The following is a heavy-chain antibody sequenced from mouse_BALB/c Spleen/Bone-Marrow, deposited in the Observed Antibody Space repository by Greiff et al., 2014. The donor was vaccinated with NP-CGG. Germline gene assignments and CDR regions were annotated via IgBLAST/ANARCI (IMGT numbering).Heavy chain of an antibody. J-gene: IGHJ1*01. CDR3: ARRRTFIPSVVEYFDV. CDR1: GYVFSSSW. D-gene: IGHD1-1*02. CDR2: IYPGDGDT. Sequence: QVQLQQSGPELVKPGASVKISCRASGYVFSSSWMNWVKQRPGQGLEWIGRIYPGDGDTNYNGKFKGKATLTADKSSSTAYMQISSLTSVDSAVYFCARRRTFIPSVVEYFDVWGAGTTVTVSS. V-gene: IGHV1-82*01.